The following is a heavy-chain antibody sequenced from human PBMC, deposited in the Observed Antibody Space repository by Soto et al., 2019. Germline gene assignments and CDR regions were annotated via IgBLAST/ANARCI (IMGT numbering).Heavy chain of an antibody. CDR3: TTTRDPNDY. Sequence: LRLSCAASGLTFSNVWMSWARQAPGKGLEWVGRMRSKADGGATDYAAPVKGRFTISRDDSKNTLYLQMNSLKTDDTALYHCTTTRDPNDYWGQGTLVTVSS. V-gene: IGHV3-15*01. CDR2: MRSKADGGAT. J-gene: IGHJ4*02. CDR1: GLTFSNVW.